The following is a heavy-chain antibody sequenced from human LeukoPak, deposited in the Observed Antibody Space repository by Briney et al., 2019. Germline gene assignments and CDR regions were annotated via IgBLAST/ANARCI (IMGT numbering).Heavy chain of an antibody. CDR2: IKPDGSQQ. CDR1: GFSFSNHW. CDR3: ARLAKIENRSLAHYFDY. J-gene: IGHJ4*02. Sequence: GGSLRLSCAASGFSFSNHWMTWVRQAPGKGLEWVANIKPDGSQQYYVDSMKGRFTISRDNAKNSLYLQMNSLRTEDTAVYHCARLAKIENRSLAHYFDYWGQGALVTVSS. V-gene: IGHV3-7*03. D-gene: IGHD1-26*01.